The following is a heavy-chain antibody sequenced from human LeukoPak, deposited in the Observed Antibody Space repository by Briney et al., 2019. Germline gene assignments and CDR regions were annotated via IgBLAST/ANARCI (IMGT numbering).Heavy chain of an antibody. Sequence: GGSLRLSCAASGFTVSSNYMSWVRQAPGKGLEWLAVISYDGSNQNYADSVKGRFTISRDNSKNTLYLQMNSLRAEDTAVYYCARDYWNIALDYWGQGTLVTVSS. CDR3: ARDYWNIALDY. CDR1: GFTVSSNY. V-gene: IGHV3-30*03. J-gene: IGHJ4*02. CDR2: ISYDGSNQ. D-gene: IGHD1/OR15-1a*01.